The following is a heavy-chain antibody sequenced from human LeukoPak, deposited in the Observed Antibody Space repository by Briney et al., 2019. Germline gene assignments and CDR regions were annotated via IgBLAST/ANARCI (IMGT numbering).Heavy chain of an antibody. CDR1: GFTVSSNY. CDR3: ARGLDY. CDR2: IYHSGST. D-gene: IGHD4-11*01. J-gene: IGHJ4*02. V-gene: IGHV4-4*02. Sequence: GSPRLSCAASGFTVSSNYMSWVRQPPGKGLEWIGEIYHSGSTNYNPPLKSRVTISVDKSKNQFSLKLTSVTAADTAVYYCARGLDYWGQGTLVTVSS.